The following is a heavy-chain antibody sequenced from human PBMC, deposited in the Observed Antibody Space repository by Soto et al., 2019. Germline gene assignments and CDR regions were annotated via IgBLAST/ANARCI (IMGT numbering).Heavy chain of an antibody. D-gene: IGHD4-4*01. V-gene: IGHV4-59*11. Sequence: TSETLSLTCTVSGGSTSSHYWNWIRQPPGKGLEWVGYIYYSGSTNYNPSLKSRVTMSVDTSRNQFSLKLTSVTTADTAVYYCSRENYHNYDGPYYFDYWGQGTLVTVSS. J-gene: IGHJ4*02. CDR3: SRENYHNYDGPYYFDY. CDR1: GGSTSSHY. CDR2: IYYSGST.